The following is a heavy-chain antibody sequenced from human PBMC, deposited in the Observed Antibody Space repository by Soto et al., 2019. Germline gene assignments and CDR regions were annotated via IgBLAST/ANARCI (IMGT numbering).Heavy chain of an antibody. CDR2: ISGSGGST. J-gene: IGHJ4*02. CDR3: AKDPPPYCSGGSCYEGFYFDY. V-gene: IGHV3-23*01. Sequence: GGSLRLSCAASGFTFSSYAMSWVRQAPGKGLEWVSAISGSGGSTYYADSVKGRFTISRDNSKNTLYLQMNSLRAEDTAVYYCAKDPPPYCSGGSCYEGFYFDYWGQGTLVTVSS. CDR1: GFTFSSYA. D-gene: IGHD2-15*01.